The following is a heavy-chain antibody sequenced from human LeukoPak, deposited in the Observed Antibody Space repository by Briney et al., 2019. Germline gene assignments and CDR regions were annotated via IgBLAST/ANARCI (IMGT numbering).Heavy chain of an antibody. Sequence: GGSLRLSCAAAGCTFSSYWMSWGRQAPGKGLEWGANIKQDGSGKYYVDSVKGRFTISRDHAKNSLYLQMNSLRAEDTAVYYCARARYDSSGCLDYWGQGTLVTVSS. CDR2: IKQDGSGK. CDR3: ARARYDSSGCLDY. CDR1: GCTFSSYW. V-gene: IGHV3-7*01. D-gene: IGHD3-22*01. J-gene: IGHJ4*02.